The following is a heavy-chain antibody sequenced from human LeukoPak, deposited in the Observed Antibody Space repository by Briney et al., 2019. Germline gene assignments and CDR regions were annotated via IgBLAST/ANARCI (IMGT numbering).Heavy chain of an antibody. CDR2: IKQDGSEK. CDR3: ARVYRHYDYVWGSYRFDY. J-gene: IGHJ4*02. Sequence: PGGSLRLSCAASGFTFSSYWMSGVRQAPGKGVEWVANIKQDGSEKYYVDSVKGRFTISRDNAKNYLDLQMNSLRAEDTALYYCARVYRHYDYVWGSYRFDYWGQGTLVTVSS. CDR1: GFTFSSYW. V-gene: IGHV3-7*03. D-gene: IGHD3-16*02.